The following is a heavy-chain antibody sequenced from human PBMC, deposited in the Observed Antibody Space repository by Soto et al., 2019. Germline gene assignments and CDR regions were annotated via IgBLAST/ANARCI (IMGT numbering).Heavy chain of an antibody. J-gene: IGHJ4*02. CDR2: INHSGSI. CDR1: GGSVGGYY. Sequence: PSEXLSLTCAVYGGSVGGYYWXXVRQPPGKGLEWIGEINHSGSITYAPSLKSRVTMSVDTSKNQFSLRLNSVTAADTAVYYCARGEVTTGVFWGQGTQVTVSS. CDR3: ARGEVTTGVF. D-gene: IGHD4-17*01. V-gene: IGHV4-34*01.